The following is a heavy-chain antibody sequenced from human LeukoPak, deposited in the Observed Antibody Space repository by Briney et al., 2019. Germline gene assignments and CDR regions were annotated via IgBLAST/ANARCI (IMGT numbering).Heavy chain of an antibody. D-gene: IGHD2-15*01. J-gene: IGHJ4*02. V-gene: IGHV3-23*01. CDR1: GFTFRSYA. CDR3: AKAPVTSCRGAFCYPFDY. CDR2: MSSSDDGR. Sequence: GGSLRLSCAVSGFTFRSYAMSWVRQAPGKGLEWVSAMSSSDDGRYYAASVRGRFTISRDTSRSTLYLQMNSLRAEDAAVYYCAKAPVTSCRGAFCYPFDYWGQGTLVTVSS.